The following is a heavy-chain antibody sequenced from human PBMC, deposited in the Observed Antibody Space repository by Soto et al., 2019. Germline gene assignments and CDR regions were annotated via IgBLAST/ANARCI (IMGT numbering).Heavy chain of an antibody. CDR1: GFSFSSYT. CDR3: AIDSPPAAPYSSAWTGWFDP. D-gene: IGHD6-19*01. V-gene: IGHV3-21*01. J-gene: IGHJ5*02. Sequence: EVQLVESGGGLVQPGGSLRLSCAASGFSFSSYTMNWVRQAPGKGLGWVSAISPTSSYIYYADSVKGRVTISRDNAKNSLYLQLNSLRAEDTAVYYCAIDSPPAAPYSSAWTGWFDPWGQGTLVTVSS. CDR2: ISPTSSYI.